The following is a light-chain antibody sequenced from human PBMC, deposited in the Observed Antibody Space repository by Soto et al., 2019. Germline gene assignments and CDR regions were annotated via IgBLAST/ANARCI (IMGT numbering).Light chain of an antibody. CDR2: DVS. J-gene: IGLJ1*01. CDR3: SSYTSSSTLRHV. V-gene: IGLV2-14*03. CDR1: SSDVGGYNY. Sequence: QSALTQPASVSGSPGQSITISCTGTSSDVGGYNYVSWYQHHPGKAPKLIIYDVSNRPSGVSIRFSGSKSDNTASLTISGLQAEDEADYYCSSYTSSSTLRHVFGTGTKATVL.